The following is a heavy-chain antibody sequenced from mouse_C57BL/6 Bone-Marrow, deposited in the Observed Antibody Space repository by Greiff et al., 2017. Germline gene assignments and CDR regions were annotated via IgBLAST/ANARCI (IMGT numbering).Heavy chain of an antibody. V-gene: IGHV1-64*01. Sequence: QVQLQQSGAELVKPGASVKLSCKASGYTFTGYWMHWVKQRPGQGLEWIGMIHPNSGSTNYNEKFKSKATLTVDKSSSTAYMQLSSLTSEDSAVYYCARSAFITTAVAGGFAYWGQGTLVTVSA. CDR3: ARSAFITTAVAGGFAY. CDR1: GYTFTGYW. CDR2: IHPNSGST. J-gene: IGHJ3*01. D-gene: IGHD1-1*01.